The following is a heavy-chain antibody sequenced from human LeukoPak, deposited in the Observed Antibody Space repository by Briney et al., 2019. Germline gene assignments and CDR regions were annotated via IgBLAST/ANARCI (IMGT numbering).Heavy chain of an antibody. Sequence: GASVKVSCKASGYTFTSYDINWVRQATGQGLEWMGWMNPNSGNTGYAQKFQGRVTMTRNTSISTAYMELSSLRSEDTAVYYRVLLYYYDSSGYYWGQGTLVTVSS. CDR3: VLLYYYDSSGYY. CDR1: GYTFTSYD. D-gene: IGHD3-22*01. CDR2: MNPNSGNT. V-gene: IGHV1-8*01. J-gene: IGHJ4*02.